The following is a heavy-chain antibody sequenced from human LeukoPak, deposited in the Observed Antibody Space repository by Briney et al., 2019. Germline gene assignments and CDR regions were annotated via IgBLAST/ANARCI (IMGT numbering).Heavy chain of an antibody. CDR3: AREYFDSNTCYKTIDY. V-gene: IGHV3-64*01. CDR1: GFTFSIYA. J-gene: IGHJ4*02. D-gene: IGHD2-2*02. Sequence: PGGSLRLSCAASGFTFSIYAMHWVRQAPGKGLEYVSAITSNGGSAYYANSVKGRFTISRDNSKNTLYLQMGSLRAEDMAVYYCAREYFDSNTCYKTIDYWGQGTLVTVSS. CDR2: ITSNGGSA.